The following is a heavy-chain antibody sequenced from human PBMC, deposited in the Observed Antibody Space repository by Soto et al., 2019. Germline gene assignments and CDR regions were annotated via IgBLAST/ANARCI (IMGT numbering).Heavy chain of an antibody. Sequence: ASVKVSCKASGFTFTSSAVQWVRQASGQRLEWIGWIVVGSGNTNYAQKFQERVTITRDMSTSTAYMELSSLRSEDTAVYYCAAVQLRFLEWLPLDVWGQGTTVTVSS. CDR2: IVVGSGNT. J-gene: IGHJ6*02. CDR1: GFTFTSSA. V-gene: IGHV1-58*01. D-gene: IGHD3-3*01. CDR3: AAVQLRFLEWLPLDV.